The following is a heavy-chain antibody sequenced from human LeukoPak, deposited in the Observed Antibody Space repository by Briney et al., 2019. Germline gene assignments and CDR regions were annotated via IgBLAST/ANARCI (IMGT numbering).Heavy chain of an antibody. V-gene: IGHV3-21*01. D-gene: IGHD1-26*01. CDR1: GFTFSSYS. J-gene: IGHJ5*02. CDR2: ISSSSSYI. CDR3: ARGGWELLYWFDP. Sequence: GGSLRLSCAASGFTFSSYSMNWVRQAPGKGLEWVSSISSSSSYIYYADSVKGRFTISRDNAKKSLYLQMNSLRAEDTAVYYCARGGWELLYWFDPWGQGTLVTVSS.